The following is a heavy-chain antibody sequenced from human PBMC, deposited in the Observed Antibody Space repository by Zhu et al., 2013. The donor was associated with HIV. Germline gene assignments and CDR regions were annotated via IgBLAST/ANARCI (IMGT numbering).Heavy chain of an antibody. CDR3: VLHPRSGGDEES. D-gene: IGHD2-21*01. J-gene: IGHJ1*01. CDR1: GYPFLNHD. CDR2: INVHGDTT. Sequence: QVQLVQSGGEVKRPGASVKVSCKASGYPFLNHDVTWVRQSPGQGLEWMAWINVHGDTTKYADRFQDRITLTADTSTATVYLELRSLTSDDTAVYYCVLHPRSGGDEESWGQGTLVTVSS. V-gene: IGHV1-18*01.